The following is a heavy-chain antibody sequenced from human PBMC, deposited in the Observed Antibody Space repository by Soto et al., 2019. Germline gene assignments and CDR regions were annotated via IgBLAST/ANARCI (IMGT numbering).Heavy chain of an antibody. V-gene: IGHV1-18*01. CDR3: AMVDVSVSPCPKDV. J-gene: IGHJ6*02. CDR2: INTYNGNT. CDR1: GYTFTRYG. Sequence: QVQLVQSGAEVKNPGASVKVSCKASGYTFTRYGIGWARQAPGQGLEWMGWINTYNGNTNYAQNGQGRVTLTTDTSTSTAYTGLRSMRSNDTAIYYCAMVDVSVSPCPKDVWGQGTTVIVSS. D-gene: IGHD2-8*01.